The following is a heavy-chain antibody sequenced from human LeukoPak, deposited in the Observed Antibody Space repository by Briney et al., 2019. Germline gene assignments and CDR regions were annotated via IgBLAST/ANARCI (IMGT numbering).Heavy chain of an antibody. J-gene: IGHJ4*02. V-gene: IGHV3-30*02. D-gene: IGHD3-10*01. Sequence: GGSLRLSCAASGFTFSAYGIHWVRQSPGKGLEWVTFIRFDGSDKYYADSVKGRFTLSRDNSENTLYLQINSLTVEETDVYYCAREVGGPGIIDYWGQGTQVTVAS. CDR3: AREVGGPGIIDY. CDR1: GFTFSAYG. CDR2: IRFDGSDK.